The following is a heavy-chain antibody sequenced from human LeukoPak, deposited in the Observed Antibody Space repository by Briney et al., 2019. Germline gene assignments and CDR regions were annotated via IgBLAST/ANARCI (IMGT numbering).Heavy chain of an antibody. J-gene: IGHJ4*02. D-gene: IGHD3-10*01. V-gene: IGHV1-18*04. Sequence: ASVKVSCKASGCTFTSYGISWVRQAPGQGLEWMGWISAYNGNTNYAQKLQGRVTMTTDTSTSTAYMELRSLRSDDTAVYYCARGRGTMVRGPLVDYWGQGTLVTVSS. CDR1: GCTFTSYG. CDR2: ISAYNGNT. CDR3: ARGRGTMVRGPLVDY.